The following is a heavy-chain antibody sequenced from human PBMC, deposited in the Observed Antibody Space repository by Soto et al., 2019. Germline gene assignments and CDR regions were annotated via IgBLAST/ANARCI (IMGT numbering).Heavy chain of an antibody. CDR3: ARGRAATLAAAGHDY. CDR2: ISPNNGNT. Sequence: GASVKVSCKASGYTFTNYGISWVRQAPGQGLEWMGWISPNNGNTKYAQKIQGRVTMTTDTSTSTAYMGLRSLISDDTAVYYCARGRAATLAAAGHDYWGQGTLVTVSS. D-gene: IGHD6-13*01. V-gene: IGHV1-18*01. J-gene: IGHJ4*02. CDR1: GYTFTNYG.